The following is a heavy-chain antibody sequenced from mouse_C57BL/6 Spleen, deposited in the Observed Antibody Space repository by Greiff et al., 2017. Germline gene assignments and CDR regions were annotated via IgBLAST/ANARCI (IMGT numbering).Heavy chain of an antibody. Sequence: QVQLKESGAELARPGASVKLSCKASGYTFTSYGISWVKQRTGQGLVWIGEIFPRSGNTYYNEKFKGKATLTADKSSSTAYMELRSLTSEDSAVYFCARYGITTVVENWYFDVWGTGTTVTVSS. CDR3: ARYGITTVVENWYFDV. CDR2: IFPRSGNT. D-gene: IGHD1-1*01. J-gene: IGHJ1*03. V-gene: IGHV1-81*01. CDR1: GYTFTSYG.